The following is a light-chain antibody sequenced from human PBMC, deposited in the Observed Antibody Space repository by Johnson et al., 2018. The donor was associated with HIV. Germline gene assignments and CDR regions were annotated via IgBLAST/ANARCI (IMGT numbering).Light chain of an antibody. CDR1: SSNIGNNY. CDR2: DTY. J-gene: IGLJ1*01. V-gene: IGLV1-51*01. CDR3: GTWDSRLSAYV. Sequence: QSVLTQSPSVSAAPGQKVTISCSGSSSNIGNNYVSWYQQLPGTAPKLLIYDTYKRPSGIPDRFSGSKSGTSATLGITGLQTGAEADYYCGTWDSRLSAYVFGAGTKVTVL.